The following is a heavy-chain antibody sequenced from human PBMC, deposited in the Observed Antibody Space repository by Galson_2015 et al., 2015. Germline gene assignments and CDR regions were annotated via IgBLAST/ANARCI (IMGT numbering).Heavy chain of an antibody. D-gene: IGHD6-13*01. V-gene: IGHV3-23*01. CDR2: ISGSGGST. CDR1: GFTFSSYA. CDR3: AKVPPPYSSSCYVRKAYYGLDF. Sequence: SLRLSCAASGFTFSSYAMSWVRQAPGKGLEWVSAISGSGGSTYYADSVKGRFTISRDNSKNTLYLQMNSLRAEDTAVYYCAKVPPPYSSSCYVRKAYYGLDFWGQGTPVTVSS. J-gene: IGHJ6*02.